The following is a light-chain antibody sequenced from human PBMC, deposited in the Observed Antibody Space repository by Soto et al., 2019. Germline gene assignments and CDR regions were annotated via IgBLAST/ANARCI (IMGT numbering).Light chain of an antibody. J-gene: IGKJ5*01. Sequence: DIQMTQSPSTLSASVGDRVTITCRASQSISNWLAWFQQKPGEAPKLLLYKASTLQSGVPSRFSGSGSGTEFTLTISSLQPDDFATYYCQQYNSYPYTFGQGTRLEIK. CDR2: KAS. CDR1: QSISNW. CDR3: QQYNSYPYT. V-gene: IGKV1-5*03.